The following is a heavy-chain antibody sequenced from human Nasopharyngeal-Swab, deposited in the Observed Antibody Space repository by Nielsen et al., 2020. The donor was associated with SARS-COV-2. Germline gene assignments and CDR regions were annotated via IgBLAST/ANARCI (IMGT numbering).Heavy chain of an antibody. Sequence: WIRQPPGKGLEWVAVISYDGSNKYYADSVKGRFTISRDNSKNTLYLQMNSLRAEDTAVYYCARDRIKNWFDPWGQGTLVTVSS. V-gene: IGHV3-30-3*01. CDR3: ARDRIKNWFDP. D-gene: IGHD2-21*01. CDR2: ISYDGSNK. J-gene: IGHJ5*02.